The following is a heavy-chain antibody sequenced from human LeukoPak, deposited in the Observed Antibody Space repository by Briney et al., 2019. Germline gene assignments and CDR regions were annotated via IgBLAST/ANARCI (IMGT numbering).Heavy chain of an antibody. CDR3: ARRGRRQFYGDYPRGYCDY. D-gene: IGHD4-17*01. V-gene: IGHV4-34*01. CDR2: INHSGST. Sequence: SETLSLTCAVYGGSFSGYYWSWIRQPPGKGLEWIGEINHSGSTNYNPSLKSRVTISVDTSKNQFSLKLSSVTAADTAVYYCARRGRRQFYGDYPRGYCDYWGQGTLVTVSS. J-gene: IGHJ4*02. CDR1: GGSFSGYY.